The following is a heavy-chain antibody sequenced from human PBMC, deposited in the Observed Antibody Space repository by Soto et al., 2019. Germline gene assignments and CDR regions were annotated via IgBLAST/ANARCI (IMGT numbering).Heavy chain of an antibody. CDR1: GGSISSGDFY. D-gene: IGHD2-15*01. CDR2: TSYSGST. V-gene: IGHV4-30-4*01. CDR3: ARGGPTGGSYKYNWFDP. Sequence: SETLSLTCTVSGGSISSGDFYWSWIRQPPGRGLEWIGYTSYSGSTYYNTSLKSRVTISVDTSKNQFSLKLNSVTAADTAVYYCARGGPTGGSYKYNWFDPWGQGTLVTVSS. J-gene: IGHJ5*02.